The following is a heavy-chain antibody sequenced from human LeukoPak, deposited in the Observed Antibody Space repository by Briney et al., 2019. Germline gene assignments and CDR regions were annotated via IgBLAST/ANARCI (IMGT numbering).Heavy chain of an antibody. J-gene: IGHJ4*02. CDR3: ARGVPITMVRGVIIDHNDY. Sequence: SETLSLTCAVSGGSISSGGYSWSWIRQPPGKGLEWIGYIYHSGSTYYNPSLKSRVTISVDTSKNQFSLKLSSVTAADTAVYYCARGVPITMVRGVIIDHNDYWGQGTLVTVSS. V-gene: IGHV4-30-2*01. D-gene: IGHD3-10*01. CDR2: IYHSGST. CDR1: GGSISSGGYS.